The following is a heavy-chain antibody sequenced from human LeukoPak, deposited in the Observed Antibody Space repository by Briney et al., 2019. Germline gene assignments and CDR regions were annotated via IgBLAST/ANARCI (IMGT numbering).Heavy chain of an antibody. CDR1: GGSISSYY. CDR3: ARAPRVGEPEWYFDY. Sequence: SETLFLTCTVSGGSISSYYWSWIRQPPGKGLEWIGYIYYSGSTNYNPSLKSRVTISVDTSKNQFSLKLSSVTAADTAVYYCARAPRVGEPEWYFDYWGQGTLVTVSS. V-gene: IGHV4-59*01. CDR2: IYYSGST. D-gene: IGHD3-10*01. J-gene: IGHJ4*02.